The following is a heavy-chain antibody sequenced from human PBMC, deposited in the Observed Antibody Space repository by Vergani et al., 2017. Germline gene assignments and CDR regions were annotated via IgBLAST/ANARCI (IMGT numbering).Heavy chain of an antibody. CDR1: GFTFSSYS. CDR3: AKGYCSSTSCYADY. J-gene: IGHJ4*02. V-gene: IGHV3-9*01. CDR2: ISWNSGSI. D-gene: IGHD2-2*01. Sequence: VQLVESGGGLVQPGGSLRLSCAASGFTFSSYSMNWVRQAPGKGLEWVSGISWNSGSIGYADSVKGRFTISRDNAKNSLYLQMNSLRAEDTALYYCAKGYCSSTSCYADYWGQGTLVTVSS.